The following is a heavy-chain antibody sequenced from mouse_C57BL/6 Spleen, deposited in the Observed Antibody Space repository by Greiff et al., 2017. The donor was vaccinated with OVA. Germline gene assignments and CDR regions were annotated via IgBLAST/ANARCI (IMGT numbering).Heavy chain of an antibody. Sequence: EVQRVESGEGLVKPGGSLKLSCAASGFTFSSYAMSWVRQTPEKRLEWVAYISSGGDYIYYADTVKGRFTISRDNARNTLYLQMSSLKSEDTAMYYCTREDYSNPYYFDYWGQGTSVTVSS. CDR1: GFTFSSYA. V-gene: IGHV5-9-1*02. J-gene: IGHJ4*01. D-gene: IGHD2-5*01. CDR3: TREDYSNPYYFDY. CDR2: ISSGGDYI.